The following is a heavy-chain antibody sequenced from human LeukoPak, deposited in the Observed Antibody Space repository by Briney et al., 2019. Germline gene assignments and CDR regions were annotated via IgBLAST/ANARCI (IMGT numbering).Heavy chain of an antibody. Sequence: GGSLRLSCAASGFTFSSYSMNWVRQAPGKGLEWVSSISSSSSYIYYADSVKGRFTISRGNAKNSLYLQMNSLRAEDTAVYYCARALNYYDSSGYWGQGTLVTVSS. V-gene: IGHV3-21*01. CDR2: ISSSSSYI. D-gene: IGHD3-22*01. CDR1: GFTFSSYS. J-gene: IGHJ4*02. CDR3: ARALNYYDSSGY.